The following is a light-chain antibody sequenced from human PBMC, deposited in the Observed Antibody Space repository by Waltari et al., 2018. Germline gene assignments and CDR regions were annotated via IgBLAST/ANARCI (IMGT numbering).Light chain of an antibody. Sequence: QSVLTQPPSASETPGQGVTISCSGSSANIGTYYLSWYQQLPGTAPKLLIYRNDQRPSGVPDRFSGSKSGTSASLAISGLRSEDEADYYCATWDDTLNMVFGGGTKLTVL. CDR3: ATWDDTLNMV. V-gene: IGLV1-47*01. CDR1: SANIGTYY. CDR2: RND. J-gene: IGLJ2*01.